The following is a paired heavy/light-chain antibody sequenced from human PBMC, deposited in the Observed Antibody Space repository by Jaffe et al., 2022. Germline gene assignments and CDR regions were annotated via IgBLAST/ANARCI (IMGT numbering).Heavy chain of an antibody. CDR3: AKHGDYDYGFAFDM. Sequence: QVQLVESGGGVVQPGGSLRLSCAASGFTFSRYGMHWVRQAPGKGLEWVAYIRYDGDDKHYADSVKGRFTIARDNYKNTLFLQMSSLRAEDTAVFYCAKHGDYDYGFAFDMWGQGTMVTVSS. V-gene: IGHV3-30*02. J-gene: IGHJ3*02. CDR1: GFTFSRYG. CDR2: IRYDGDDK. D-gene: IGHD5-12*01.
Light chain of an antibody. CDR3: QLYNSYLWT. CDR2: KAS. CDR1: QSISSW. V-gene: IGKV1-5*03. J-gene: IGKJ1*01. Sequence: DIQMTQSPSTLSASVGDRVTITCRASQSISSWLAWYQQKPGKAPKLLIYKASSLESGVPSRFSGSGSGTEFTLTISSLQPDDFATYYCQLYNSYLWTFGQGTKVEIK.